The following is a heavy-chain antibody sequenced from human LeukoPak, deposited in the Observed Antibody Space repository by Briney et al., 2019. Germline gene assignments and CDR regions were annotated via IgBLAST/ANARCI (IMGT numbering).Heavy chain of an antibody. CDR3: ARYDSTVNWFDP. V-gene: IGHV1-2*02. J-gene: IGHJ5*02. CDR1: GYTFTSYG. D-gene: IGHD3-22*01. Sequence: GASVKVSCKASGYTFTSYGISWVRQAPGQGLEWMGWINPNSGGTNYAQRFQGRVTVTRDTSISTAYMELSRLRSDDTAFYYCARYDSTVNWFDPWGQGTLVTVSS. CDR2: INPNSGGT.